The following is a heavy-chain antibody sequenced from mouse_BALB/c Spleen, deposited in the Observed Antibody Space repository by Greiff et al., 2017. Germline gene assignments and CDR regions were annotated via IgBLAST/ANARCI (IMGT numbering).Heavy chain of an antibody. D-gene: IGHD1-2*01. J-gene: IGHJ3*01. Sequence: LQQPGSELVRPGASVKLSCKASGYTFTSYWMHWVKQRPGQGLEWIGNIYPGSGSTNYDEKFKSKATLTVDTSSSTAYMQLSSLTSEDSAVYYCTSSLRLRGWFAYWGQGTLVTVSA. CDR2: IYPGSGST. CDR3: TSSLRLRGWFAY. V-gene: IGHV1S22*01. CDR1: GYTFTSYW.